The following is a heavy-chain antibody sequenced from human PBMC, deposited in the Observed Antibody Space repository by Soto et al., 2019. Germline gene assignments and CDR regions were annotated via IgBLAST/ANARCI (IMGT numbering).Heavy chain of an antibody. Sequence: SENLSPPLPGSGGSINSYYWGWVPPPPGKGLEWIGYIYYSGSTYYNPSLKSRVTISVDTSKNQFSLKLSSVTAADTAVYYCARDQRYFDWLSETNWFDPWGQGTLVTVSS. CDR2: IYYSGST. J-gene: IGHJ5*02. CDR1: GGSINSYY. CDR3: ARDQRYFDWLSETNWFDP. V-gene: IGHV4-59*06. D-gene: IGHD3-9*01.